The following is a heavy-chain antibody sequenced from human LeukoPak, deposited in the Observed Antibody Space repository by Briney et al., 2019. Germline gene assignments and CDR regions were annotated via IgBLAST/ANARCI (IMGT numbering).Heavy chain of an antibody. CDR2: ISGSGGST. CDR3: ARGNIAARQDIMDV. Sequence: GGSLRLSCAASGFTFSSYAMSWVRQAPGKGLEWVSLISGSGGSTYYADSVKGRFTISRDNSKNTLYLQMNSLRVEDTAVYYCARGNIAARQDIMDVWGQGTTVTVSS. CDR1: GFTFSSYA. V-gene: IGHV3-23*01. J-gene: IGHJ6*02. D-gene: IGHD6-6*01.